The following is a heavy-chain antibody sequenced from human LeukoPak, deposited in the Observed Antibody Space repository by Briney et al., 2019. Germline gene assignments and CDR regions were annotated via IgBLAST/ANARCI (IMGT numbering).Heavy chain of an antibody. D-gene: IGHD3-10*01. CDR3: AKDALSGRLWVYFDY. CDR2: INLDGSET. Sequence: AGGSLRLSCSASGCTLSSYWMSWVRKAPGKGLEWVANINLDGSETYYVYSVKGRFTISRDNAKNSLSLQMNSLRAEDTAVYYCAKDALSGRLWVYFDYWGQGTLVTVSS. V-gene: IGHV3-7*01. J-gene: IGHJ4*02. CDR1: GCTLSSYW.